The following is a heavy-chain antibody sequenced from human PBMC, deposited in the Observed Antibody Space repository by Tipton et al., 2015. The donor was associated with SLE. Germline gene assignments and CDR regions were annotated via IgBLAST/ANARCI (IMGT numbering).Heavy chain of an antibody. V-gene: IGHV4-39*07. CDR3: ARHAGGYDFEDYFDY. Sequence: LRLSCTVSGGSISSRSYYWGWIRQPPGKGLEWIGSIYYSGSSYYNPSLKSRVTISVDTSKNQFSLKLSSVTAADTAGYYCARHAGGYDFEDYFDYWGQGTLVTVSS. CDR2: IYYSGSS. CDR1: GGSISSRSYY. J-gene: IGHJ4*02. D-gene: IGHD5-12*01.